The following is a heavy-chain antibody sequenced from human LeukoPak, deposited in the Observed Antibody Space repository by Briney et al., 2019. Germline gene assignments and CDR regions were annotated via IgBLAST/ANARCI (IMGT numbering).Heavy chain of an antibody. CDR1: GFTFSDYY. Sequence: GGSLRLSCAASGFTFSDYYMSWIRQAPGKRLEWVSYISSSGSTIYYADSVKGRFTISRDNAKNSLYLQMNSLRAEDTAVYYCARDRRYFDWLSDYWGQGTLVTVSS. J-gene: IGHJ4*02. CDR2: ISSSGSTI. CDR3: ARDRRYFDWLSDY. V-gene: IGHV3-11*01. D-gene: IGHD3-9*01.